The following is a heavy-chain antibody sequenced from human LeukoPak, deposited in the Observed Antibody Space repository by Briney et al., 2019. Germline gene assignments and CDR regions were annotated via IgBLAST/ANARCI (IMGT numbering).Heavy chain of an antibody. Sequence: KPSETLSLTCTISGGSITSYHWSWIRQPPGKGLEWIGYIYYSGSTNYNPSLKSRVTISVDTSKNQFSLKLSSVTAADTAVYYCARPVCSGGSCLKNWFDPWGQGTLVTVSS. D-gene: IGHD2-15*01. CDR3: ARPVCSGGSCLKNWFDP. J-gene: IGHJ5*02. CDR1: GGSITSYH. CDR2: IYYSGST. V-gene: IGHV4-59*08.